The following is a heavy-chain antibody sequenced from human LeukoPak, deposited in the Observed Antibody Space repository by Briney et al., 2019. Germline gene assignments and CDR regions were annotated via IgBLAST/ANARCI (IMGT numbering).Heavy chain of an antibody. CDR3: ARDPYDSSGYLDY. CDR2: IWYDGSNK. CDR1: GFTFNSYG. Sequence: GRSLRFSCAASGFTFNSYGMQWVRQAPGKGLEWVAGIWYDGSNKYYADSVKGRFTISRDNSKNTLYLQMNSLRAEDTAVYYCARDPYDSSGYLDYWGQGTLVTVSS. V-gene: IGHV3-33*01. D-gene: IGHD3-22*01. J-gene: IGHJ4*02.